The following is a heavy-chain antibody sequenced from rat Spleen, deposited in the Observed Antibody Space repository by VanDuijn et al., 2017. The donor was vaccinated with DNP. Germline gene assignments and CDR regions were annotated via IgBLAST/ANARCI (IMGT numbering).Heavy chain of an antibody. Sequence: EVQLVESGGGLVQPGRSLKLSCAASGFTFSDYYMAWVRQAPTKGLEWVAYISASGGSTYYRDSVRGRFTFSRDNAKSTLYLQMNSLRSEDMATYYCARHGRRVFDYWGQGVMVTVSS. CDR2: ISASGGST. J-gene: IGHJ2*01. V-gene: IGHV5-25*01. D-gene: IGHD1-11*01. CDR3: ARHGRRVFDY. CDR1: GFTFSDYY.